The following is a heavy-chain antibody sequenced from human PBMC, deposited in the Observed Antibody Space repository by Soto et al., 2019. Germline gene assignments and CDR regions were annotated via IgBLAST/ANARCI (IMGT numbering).Heavy chain of an antibody. J-gene: IGHJ3*02. D-gene: IGHD2-15*01. CDR2: ISGSGGST. CDR3: AREAVVADAFDI. Sequence: GGSLRLSCAASGFTFSSYAMSWVRQAPGKGLEWVSAISGSGGSTYYADSVKGRFTISRDNAKNSLYLQMNSLRAEDTAVYYCAREAVVADAFDIWGQGTMVTVS. CDR1: GFTFSSYA. V-gene: IGHV3-23*01.